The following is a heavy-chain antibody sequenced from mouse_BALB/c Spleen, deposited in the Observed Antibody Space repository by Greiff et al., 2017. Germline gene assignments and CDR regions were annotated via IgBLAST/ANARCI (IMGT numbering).Heavy chain of an antibody. D-gene: IGHD4-1*01. CDR3: TGLTGWFAY. J-gene: IGHJ3*01. V-gene: IGHV1S16*01. CDR1: GYTFTSYY. CDR2: INPSNGGT. Sequence: VKLQESGAELVKPGASVKLSCKASGYTFTSYYMYWVKQRPGQGLEWIGEINPSNGGTNFNEKFKSKATLTVDKSSSTAYMQLSSLTSEDSAVYYCTGLTGWFAYWGQGTLVTVSA.